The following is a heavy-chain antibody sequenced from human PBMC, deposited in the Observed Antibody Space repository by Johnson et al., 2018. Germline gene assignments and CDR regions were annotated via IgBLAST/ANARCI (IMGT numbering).Heavy chain of an antibody. CDR2: IYSGGST. CDR1: GFTFSSYG. V-gene: IGHV3-NL1*01. J-gene: IGHJ3*02. CDR3: ARALPPNKYDYWLACDI. Sequence: QVQLVQSGGGVVQPGRSLRLSCAASGFTFSSYGMHWVRQAPGKGLEWVSVIYSGGSTYYADSVKGRFTISRDNSKNTLYFQMNSLRADDPAVYYFARALPPNKYDYWLACDIWGQGIMVTVSS. D-gene: IGHD3-3*01.